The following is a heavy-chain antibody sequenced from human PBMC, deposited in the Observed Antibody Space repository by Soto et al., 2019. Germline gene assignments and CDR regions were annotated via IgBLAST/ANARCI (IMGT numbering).Heavy chain of an antibody. J-gene: IGHJ5*01. CDR3: AHLPVCRNWYDY. CDR2: IYWVDDQ. CDR1: GLSLSTSGVG. D-gene: IGHD6-13*01. Sequence: QITLKESGPTLVKPTQTLTLTCTFSGLSLSTSGVGVGWILQPPGKALEWLALIYWVDDQRYSPSLKTKHTITKDTSKNQVVLTMTNMDPVDTATYYCAHLPVCRNWYDYWGQGTLVTVSS. V-gene: IGHV2-5*02.